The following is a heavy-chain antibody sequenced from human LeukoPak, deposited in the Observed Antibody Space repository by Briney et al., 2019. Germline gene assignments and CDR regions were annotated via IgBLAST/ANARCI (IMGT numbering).Heavy chain of an antibody. D-gene: IGHD4-17*01. J-gene: IGHJ2*01. Sequence: SVKVSCKASGGTFGNFAISWVRQAPGQGLEWMGRITPSLNIADYTQTFQDRVTITADTSTSTVYMELRSLRYEDTAVYYCARGNGDYGGRLGGYFDLWGRGTLVTVSS. V-gene: IGHV1-69*04. CDR1: GGTFGNFA. CDR2: ITPSLNIA. CDR3: ARGNGDYGGRLGGYFDL.